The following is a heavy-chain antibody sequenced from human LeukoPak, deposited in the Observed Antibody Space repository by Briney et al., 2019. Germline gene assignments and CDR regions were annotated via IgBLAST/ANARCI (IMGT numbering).Heavy chain of an antibody. CDR2: ISAYNGNT. CDR1: GYTFTSYG. CDR3: ARSTSGVDP. Sequence: ASVKVSCKASGYTFTSYGISWVRQAPGQGLEWMGWISAYNGNTNYAQKLQGRVTITADKSTSTAYMELSSLRSEDTAVYYCARSTSGVDPWGQGTLVTVSS. V-gene: IGHV1-18*01. J-gene: IGHJ5*02.